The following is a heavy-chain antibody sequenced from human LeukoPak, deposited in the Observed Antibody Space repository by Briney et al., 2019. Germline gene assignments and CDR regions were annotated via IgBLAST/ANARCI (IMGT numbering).Heavy chain of an antibody. D-gene: IGHD6-19*01. J-gene: IGHJ4*02. Sequence: GGSLRLSCAASGFTFSSYAMSWVRQAPGKGLEWVGRIKSKTDGGTTDYAAPVKGRFTISRDDSKNTLYLQMNSLKTEDTAVYYCTTARGIAVDGVFDYWGQGTLVTVSS. V-gene: IGHV3-15*01. CDR2: IKSKTDGGTT. CDR1: GFTFSSYA. CDR3: TTARGIAVDGVFDY.